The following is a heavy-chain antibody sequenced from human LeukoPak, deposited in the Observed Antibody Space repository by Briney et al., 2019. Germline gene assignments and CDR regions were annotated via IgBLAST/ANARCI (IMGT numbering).Heavy chain of an antibody. Sequence: GRSLRLSCAASGFTFSSYAMHWVRQAPGKGLEWVAVISYDGSNKYYADSVKGRFTISRDNSKNTLYLQMNSLRAEDTAVYYCARDRHSSGRGWYFDYWGQGTLVTVSS. V-gene: IGHV3-30*04. CDR2: ISYDGSNK. CDR1: GFTFSSYA. D-gene: IGHD6-19*01. CDR3: ARDRHSSGRGWYFDY. J-gene: IGHJ4*02.